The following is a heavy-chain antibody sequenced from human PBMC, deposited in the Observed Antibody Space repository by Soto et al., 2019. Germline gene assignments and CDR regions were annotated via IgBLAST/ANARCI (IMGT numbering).Heavy chain of an antibody. Sequence: PGGSLRLSCAASGFTFSSYGMHWVRQAPGKGLEWVAVISYDGSNKYYADSVKGRFTISRDNSKNTLYLQMNSLRAEDTAVYYCAKDKVGFWSGYPSGYYYGMDVWGQGTTVTVSS. CDR3: AKDKVGFWSGYPSGYYYGMDV. J-gene: IGHJ6*02. CDR2: ISYDGSNK. CDR1: GFTFSSYG. V-gene: IGHV3-30*18. D-gene: IGHD3-3*01.